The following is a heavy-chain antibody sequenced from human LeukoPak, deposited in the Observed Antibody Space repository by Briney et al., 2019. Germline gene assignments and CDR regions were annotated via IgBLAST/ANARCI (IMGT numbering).Heavy chain of an antibody. CDR1: GYTFTSYG. V-gene: IGHV1-18*01. CDR3: ARDVTMIVVVSYFDY. D-gene: IGHD3-22*01. CDR2: ISAYNGNT. J-gene: IGHJ4*02. Sequence: ASVKVSCKASGYTFTSYGISWVRQAPGQGLEWMGWISAYNGNTNYAQKLQGRVTMTTDTSTSTAYMELRSLRSDDTAVYYCARDVTMIVVVSYFDYWGQGTLVTASS.